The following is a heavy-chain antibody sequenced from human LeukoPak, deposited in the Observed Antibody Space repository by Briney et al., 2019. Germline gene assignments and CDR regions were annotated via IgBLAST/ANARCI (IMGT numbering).Heavy chain of an antibody. V-gene: IGHV1-69*06. CDR3: ARGDIVVGGDWFDP. CDR2: IIPIFGTA. Sequence: ASVKVSCKASGGTFSSYAISWVRQAPGQGLEWMGGIIPIFGTANYAQKFQGRVTITADKSTSTAYMELSSLRSDDTAVYYCARGDIVVGGDWFDPWGQGTLVTVSS. D-gene: IGHD2-2*01. J-gene: IGHJ5*02. CDR1: GGTFSSYA.